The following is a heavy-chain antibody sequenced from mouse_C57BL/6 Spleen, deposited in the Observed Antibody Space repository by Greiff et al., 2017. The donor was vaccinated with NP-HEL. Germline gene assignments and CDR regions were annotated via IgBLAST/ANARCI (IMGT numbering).Heavy chain of an antibody. J-gene: IGHJ2*01. CDR3: TTNYYGSSHYFDY. V-gene: IGHV14-1*01. Sequence: VQLQQSGAELVRPGASVKLSCTASGFNIKDYYMHWVKQRPEQGLEWIGRIDPEDGDTEYAPKFPGKATMTADTSCNTAYLQLSSLTSEDTAVYYCTTNYYGSSHYFDYWGQGTTLTVSS. D-gene: IGHD1-1*01. CDR2: IDPEDGDT. CDR1: GFNIKDYY.